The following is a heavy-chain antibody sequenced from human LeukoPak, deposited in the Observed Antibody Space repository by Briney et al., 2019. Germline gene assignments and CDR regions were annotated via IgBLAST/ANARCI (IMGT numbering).Heavy chain of an antibody. CDR3: ARGPPPDFDC. Sequence: SETLSLTCTVSGGSISSGSYYWSWIRQPAGKGLEWIGRIYTSGSTDYNPSLKSRVTMSVDTSKNQFSLKLSSVTAADTAVYYCARGPPPDFDCWGQGTLVTVSS. V-gene: IGHV4-61*02. CDR1: GGSISSGSYY. CDR2: IYTSGST. J-gene: IGHJ4*02.